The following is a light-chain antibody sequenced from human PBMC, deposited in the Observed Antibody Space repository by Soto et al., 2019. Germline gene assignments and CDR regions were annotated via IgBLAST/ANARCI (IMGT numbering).Light chain of an antibody. CDR3: QQYNNWPRYT. CDR2: GAS. V-gene: IGKV3-15*01. J-gene: IGKJ2*01. CDR1: QSVSSN. Sequence: EIVMTQSPATLSVSPGERATLSCRASQSVSSNLAWYQQQPGQAPRLLIYGASTRAASVTARFSGSGSGTAFTLPISSMQYQDVSVYYCQQYNNWPRYTFGQGTKLEIK.